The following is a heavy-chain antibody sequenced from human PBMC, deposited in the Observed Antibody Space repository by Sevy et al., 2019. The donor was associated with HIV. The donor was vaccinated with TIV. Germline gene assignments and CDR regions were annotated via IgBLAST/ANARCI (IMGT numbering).Heavy chain of an antibody. V-gene: IGHV1-18*01. CDR2: ISTYNGNT. CDR3: ARDVVLTTEDSNFYYGMDV. D-gene: IGHD4-17*01. Sequence: ASVKVSCKASGYTFTTNGISWVRQAPGQGLEWMAWISTYNGNTNYAQKFQGRVAMSTDTSTSTAYTELRNLRSDDTAVYYCARDVVLTTEDSNFYYGMDVWGQGTTVTVSS. J-gene: IGHJ6*02. CDR1: GYTFTTNG.